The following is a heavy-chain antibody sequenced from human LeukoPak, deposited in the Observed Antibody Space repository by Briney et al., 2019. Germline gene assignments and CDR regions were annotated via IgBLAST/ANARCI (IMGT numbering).Heavy chain of an antibody. J-gene: IGHJ6*03. CDR1: GFTFSSYS. CDR2: ISSSSSYI. D-gene: IGHD3-9*01. Sequence: PGGSLRLSCAASGFTFSSYSMNWVRQAPGKGPEWVSSISSSSSYIYYADSVKGRFTISRDNAKNSLYLQMNSLRAEDTAVYYCARRLLNYYYYYMDVWGKGTTVTVSS. V-gene: IGHV3-21*01. CDR3: ARRLLNYYYYYMDV.